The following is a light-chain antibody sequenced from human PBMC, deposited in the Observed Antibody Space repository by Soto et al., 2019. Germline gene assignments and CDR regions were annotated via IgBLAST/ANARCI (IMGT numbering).Light chain of an antibody. V-gene: IGKV3-11*01. J-gene: IGKJ1*01. CDR1: QSISSY. CDR3: QQRSNWPRT. CDR2: DAS. Sequence: EIVLTQSPATPSLSPGERATLSCRASQSISSYLAWYQQKPGQAPSLLIYDASNRATGIPARFSGSGSGTDFTLTISSLEPEDFAVYYCQQRSNWPRTFGQGTLVDIK.